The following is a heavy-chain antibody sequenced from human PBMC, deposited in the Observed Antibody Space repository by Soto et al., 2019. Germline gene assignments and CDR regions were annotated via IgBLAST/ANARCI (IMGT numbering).Heavy chain of an antibody. D-gene: IGHD3-22*01. CDR1: GFTFSNYA. J-gene: IGHJ4*02. CDR2: ISGSGGST. Sequence: EVQLLESGGDLLQPGGSLRPSCAASGFTFSNYAMTWVRQAPGKGLEWVSVISGSGGSTYYADSVKGRFTISRDTSKNTLYLQMNNLRAEDTALYYCAKGTSYYDSSGFDYWGQGTLVTVSS. CDR3: AKGTSYYDSSGFDY. V-gene: IGHV3-23*01.